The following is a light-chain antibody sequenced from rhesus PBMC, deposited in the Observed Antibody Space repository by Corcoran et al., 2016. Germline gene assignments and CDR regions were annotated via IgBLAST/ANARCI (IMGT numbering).Light chain of an antibody. J-gene: IGKJ1*01. CDR3: PQRNTYPWT. CDR2: KAS. CDR1: QGISSY. Sequence: DIQMTQSPSSLSASGGDRVTITWRASQGISSYLAWYQQKPGKAPKLLSDKASTLQSGVPSRVSGNGSWTDFTLTISSLQPEDFATYYCPQRNTYPWTFGQGTKVEIK. V-gene: IGKV1-25*01.